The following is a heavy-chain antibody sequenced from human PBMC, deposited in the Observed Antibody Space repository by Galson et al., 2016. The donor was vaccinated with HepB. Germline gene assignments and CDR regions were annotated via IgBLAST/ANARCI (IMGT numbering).Heavy chain of an antibody. CDR1: GYSFTNFW. Sequence: QSGAEVKKPGESLRISCKGSGYSFTNFWITWVRQMPGKGLEWMGKIDPSDSYTNYSPSFQGHVTISADKSLSTAYLQWSSLEASDTASYYCARHVGGEDCGGDCHLDYWGQGTPVTVSS. V-gene: IGHV5-10-1*01. CDR2: IDPSDSYT. D-gene: IGHD2-21*02. CDR3: ARHVGGEDCGGDCHLDY. J-gene: IGHJ4*02.